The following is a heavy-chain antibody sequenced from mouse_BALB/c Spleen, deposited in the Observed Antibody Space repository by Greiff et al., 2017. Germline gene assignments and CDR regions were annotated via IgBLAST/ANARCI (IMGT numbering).Heavy chain of an antibody. CDR1: GYTFTSYW. CDR2: INPSNGRT. D-gene: IGHD1-2*01. Sequence: QVQLQQPGAELVKPGASVKLSCKASGYTFTSYWMHWVKQRPGQGLEWIGEINPSNGRTNYNEKFKSKATLTVDKSSSTAYMQLSSLTSEDSAVYYCAREGTTATKNFDYWGEGTTLTVSS. CDR3: AREGTTATKNFDY. J-gene: IGHJ2*01. V-gene: IGHV1S81*02.